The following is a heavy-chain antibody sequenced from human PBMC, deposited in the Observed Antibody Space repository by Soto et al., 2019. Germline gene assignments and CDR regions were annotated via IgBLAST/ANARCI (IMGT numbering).Heavy chain of an antibody. Sequence: GASVKVSSKAFGYTFTTYGINWVRQAPGQGLEWMGWVSPYNGDTTYAQKVQGRVTMTTDTSTRTAYLELRSLRFDDTAVYYCAREVGHMDVWGQGTTVTVSS. CDR3: AREVGHMDV. CDR2: VSPYNGDT. V-gene: IGHV1-18*04. CDR1: GYTFTTYG. J-gene: IGHJ6*02.